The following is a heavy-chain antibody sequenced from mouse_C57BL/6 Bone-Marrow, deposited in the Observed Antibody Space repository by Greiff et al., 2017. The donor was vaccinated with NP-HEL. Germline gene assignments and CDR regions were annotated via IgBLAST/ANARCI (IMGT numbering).Heavy chain of an antibody. Sequence: VQLQQSGAELVMPGASVKLSCKASGYTFTSYWMHWVKQRPGQGLEWIGEIDPSDSYTNYNQKFKGKSTLTVDKSSSTAYMQLSSLTSEDSAVYYRAGERGATGTDCAYGGQGTRVTVSA. CDR1: GYTFTSYW. CDR3: AGERGATGTDCAY. V-gene: IGHV1-69*01. D-gene: IGHD4-1*01. J-gene: IGHJ3*01. CDR2: IDPSDSYT.